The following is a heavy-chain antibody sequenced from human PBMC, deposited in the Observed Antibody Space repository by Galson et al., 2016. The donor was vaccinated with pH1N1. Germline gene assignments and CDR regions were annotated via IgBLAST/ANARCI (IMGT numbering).Heavy chain of an antibody. CDR1: GFTFSRHA. CDR2: IRGSGDDT. Sequence: PRLSCAASGFTFSRHAMSWVRQAPGKGLEWVSAIRGSGDDTYYATSVKGRFTISRDNSKNTLYLQMNSLRGDDTAVYYCAKLDYDFWSGYYRHFDYWGQGTLVTVSS. J-gene: IGHJ4*02. CDR3: AKLDYDFWSGYYRHFDY. D-gene: IGHD3-3*01. V-gene: IGHV3-23*01.